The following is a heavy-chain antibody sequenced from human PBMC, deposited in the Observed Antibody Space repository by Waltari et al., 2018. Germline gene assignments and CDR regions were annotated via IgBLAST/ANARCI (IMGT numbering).Heavy chain of an antibody. V-gene: IGHV4-59*08. CDR2: IDHSGNP. CDR1: GGSMSNYY. CDR3: ARGWRSPLSP. J-gene: IGHJ5*02. Sequence: QVQLQESGPGLVKPSETLSLTCSVSGGSMSNYYWSWIRQPPGKGLEGIGYIDHSGNPNYNPSLKSRVTISIDTSKNQFSLKLISVTAADTAVYYCARGWRSPLSPWGQGMLVTVSS. D-gene: IGHD3-10*01.